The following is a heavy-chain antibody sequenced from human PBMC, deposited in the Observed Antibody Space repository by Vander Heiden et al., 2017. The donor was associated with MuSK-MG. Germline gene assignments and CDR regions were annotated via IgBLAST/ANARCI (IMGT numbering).Heavy chain of an antibody. J-gene: IGHJ1*01. V-gene: IGHV1-69*18. Sequence: QVRLVQSGAEVKKPGSSVRVSCKAPAVTFSSYPFSWVRQAPGQGLEWMGRIIPFAGSAQYGQKFQDRVTIVADESTSTVYMEMTSLRSDDTAMYYCVTGQQLARFDFWGQGTLVSVSS. D-gene: IGHD6-13*01. CDR1: AVTFSSYP. CDR3: VTGQQLARFDF. CDR2: IIPFAGSA.